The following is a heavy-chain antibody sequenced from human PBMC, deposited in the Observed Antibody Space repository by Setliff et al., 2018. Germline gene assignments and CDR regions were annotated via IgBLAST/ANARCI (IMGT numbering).Heavy chain of an antibody. J-gene: IGHJ4*02. CDR3: ARGRGDVSSAPTGYDY. V-gene: IGHV4-59*11. CDR1: GGSSSSHY. Sequence: SETLSLTCTVSGGSSSSHYWSWIRQPPGKGLEWIGYIHYSGSTKYNPSLKSRFTMSLDTSKKQISLRLRSVTAADTAVYYCARGRGDVSSAPTGYDYWGQGSLVTVSS. D-gene: IGHD2-8*02. CDR2: IHYSGST.